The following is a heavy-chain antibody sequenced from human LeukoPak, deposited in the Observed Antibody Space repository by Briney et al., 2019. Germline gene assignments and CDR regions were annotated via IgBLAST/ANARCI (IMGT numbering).Heavy chain of an antibody. Sequence: GGSLRLSCAASGFAFSSYAMNWVRQAPGKGLEWVSTISGSGGSTYYADSVKGRFTISRDNSKNTLYLQMNSLRAEDTAVYYCAGENAAAFDYWGQGTLVTVSS. CDR2: ISGSGGST. V-gene: IGHV3-23*01. J-gene: IGHJ4*02. CDR3: AGENAAAFDY. CDR1: GFAFSSYA. D-gene: IGHD6-25*01.